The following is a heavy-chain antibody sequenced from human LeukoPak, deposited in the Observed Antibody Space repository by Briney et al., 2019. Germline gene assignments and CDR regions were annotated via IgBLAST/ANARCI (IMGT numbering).Heavy chain of an antibody. J-gene: IGHJ4*02. CDR3: ARLVSGYSSSWYVDY. D-gene: IGHD6-13*01. V-gene: IGHV4-34*01. CDR2: INHSGST. Sequence: SETLSPTCAVYGGSFSGYYWSWIRQPPGKGLEWIGEINHSGSTNYNPSLKSRVTISVDTSKNQFSLKLSSVTAADTAVYYCARLVSGYSSSWYVDYWGQGTLVTVSS. CDR1: GGSFSGYY.